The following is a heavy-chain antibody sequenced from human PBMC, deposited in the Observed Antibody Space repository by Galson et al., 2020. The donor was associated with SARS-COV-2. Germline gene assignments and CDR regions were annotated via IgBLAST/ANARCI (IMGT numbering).Heavy chain of an antibody. J-gene: IGHJ6*04. Sequence: GGSLRLSCAASGFTFSNAWMNWVRQAPGKGLEWVGRIKSKTDSGTTDYAAPVKGRFTIPRDDSKNTLYLEMNSLKTEDTAVYYCTRGLGGIVVPDYYDGMDVWGKGTTVTVSS. CDR2: IKSKTDSGTT. CDR1: GFTFSNAW. CDR3: TRGLGGIVVPDYYDGMDV. D-gene: IGHD2-2*01. V-gene: IGHV3-15*07.